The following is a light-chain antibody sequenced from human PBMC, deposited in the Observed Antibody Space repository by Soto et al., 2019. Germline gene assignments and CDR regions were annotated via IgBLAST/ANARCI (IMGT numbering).Light chain of an antibody. J-gene: IGKJ2*01. CDR2: DAS. V-gene: IGKV3-11*01. Sequence: EMVLTQSPATLSLSPGERATLSGRASQSVSSYLAWYQQKPGQAPRLLIYDASNRATGIPARFSGGGSGTDFTLTISSLEAEDFAVYYCQQRFNWPRFTFGQGTKLEIK. CDR3: QQRFNWPRFT. CDR1: QSVSSY.